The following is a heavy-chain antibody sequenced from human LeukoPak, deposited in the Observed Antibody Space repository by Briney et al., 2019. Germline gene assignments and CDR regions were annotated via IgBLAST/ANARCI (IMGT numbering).Heavy chain of an antibody. CDR3: ARAQVATSGPPDLDAFDI. Sequence: PSETLSLTCAVSGGSISSGGYSWSWIRQPPGKGLEWIGYIYHSGSTYYNPSLKSRVTISVDRSKNQFSLKVRSVTAADTAMYYCARAQVATSGPPDLDAFDIWGQGTMVTVSS. CDR2: IYHSGST. V-gene: IGHV4-30-2*01. CDR1: GGSISSGGYS. D-gene: IGHD5-12*01. J-gene: IGHJ3*02.